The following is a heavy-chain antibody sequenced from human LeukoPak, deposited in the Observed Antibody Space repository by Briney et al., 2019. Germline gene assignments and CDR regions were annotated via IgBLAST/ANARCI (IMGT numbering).Heavy chain of an antibody. CDR3: AHRRPGHLTGWDNSYFDN. Sequence: SGPTLVNPTQTLTLTCTFSGFSLYSSGVGVGSIRQPPGKALEWLAVIYWDDDKRYNPSLRSRLTMSKDASKSQVFLEMRNMDPVDAATYYCAHRRPGHLTGWDNSYFDNWGPGTLVTVSS. CDR2: IYWDDDK. J-gene: IGHJ4*02. V-gene: IGHV2-5*02. D-gene: IGHD1/OR15-1a*01. CDR1: GFSLYSSGVG.